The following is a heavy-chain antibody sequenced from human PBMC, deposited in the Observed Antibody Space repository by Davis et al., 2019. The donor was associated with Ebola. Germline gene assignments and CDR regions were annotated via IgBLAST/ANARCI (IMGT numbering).Heavy chain of an antibody. CDR1: GYDFTSYY. Sequence: ASVKVSCKASGYDFTSYYIHWVRQAPGQGLEWMGIINPSGGSTSSAQKFQGRVTMTRNTSASTVYLELSSLVSEDTAVYYCARGANYYETWGDSPSGYWGQGTLVTVSS. CDR2: INPSGGST. J-gene: IGHJ4*02. V-gene: IGHV1-46*01. CDR3: ARGANYYETWGDSPSGY. D-gene: IGHD3-22*01.